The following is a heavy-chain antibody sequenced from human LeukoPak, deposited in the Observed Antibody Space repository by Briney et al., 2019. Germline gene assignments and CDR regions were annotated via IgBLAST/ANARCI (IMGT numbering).Heavy chain of an antibody. J-gene: IGHJ4*02. Sequence: SETLSLTCAAYGGSFNYYWSWIRQPPGKGLDWIGDINQSGITNYDPSLKSRVTISIDTSKNQLSLKVTSVTAADTAVYYCARGSHRAWEVLLDWGQGTLVTVSS. CDR1: GGSFNYY. D-gene: IGHD3-10*01. CDR2: INQSGIT. V-gene: IGHV4-34*01. CDR3: ARGSHRAWEVLLD.